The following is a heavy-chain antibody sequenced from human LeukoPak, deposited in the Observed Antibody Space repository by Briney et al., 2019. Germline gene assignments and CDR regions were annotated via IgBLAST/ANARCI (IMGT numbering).Heavy chain of an antibody. CDR2: ISAYNGNT. CDR3: ARDVSSYSSGWYANYYYYYYMDV. Sequence: GASVKVSCKASGYTFTGYYMHWVRQAPGQGLEWMGWISAYNGNTNYAQKLQGRVTMTTDTSTSTAYMELRSLRSDDTAVYYCARDVSSYSSGWYANYYYYYYMDVWGKGTTVTVSS. V-gene: IGHV1-18*04. CDR1: GYTFTGYY. J-gene: IGHJ6*03. D-gene: IGHD6-19*01.